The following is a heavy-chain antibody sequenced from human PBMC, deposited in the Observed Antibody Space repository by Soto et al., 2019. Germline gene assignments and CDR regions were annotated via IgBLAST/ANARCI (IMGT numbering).Heavy chain of an antibody. V-gene: IGHV2-5*01. CDR1: GFSLSTNGVR. J-gene: IGHJ5*02. CDR3: AHRRVWSSDWYDWFDP. D-gene: IGHD6-19*01. CDR2: ISWNDEK. Sequence: SGPTLVNPTQTLTLTCTFSGFSLSTNGVRVGWIRQPPEKALEWLAIISWNDEKYYSPSLKSRLTITKDTSKNQVVLTMTNVDPVDTATYYCAHRRVWSSDWYDWFDPWGQGMLVTVSS.